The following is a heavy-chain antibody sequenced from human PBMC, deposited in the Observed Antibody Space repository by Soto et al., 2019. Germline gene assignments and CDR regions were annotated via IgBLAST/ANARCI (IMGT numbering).Heavy chain of an antibody. CDR1: GGSFSGYY. Sequence: SETLSLTCAVYGGSFSGYYWSWIRQPPGKGLEWIGEINHSGSTNYNPSLKSRVTISVDTSKNQFSLKLSSVTAADTAVYYCARGVKRPDSSGYYYYYYGMDVWGQGTTVTVSS. D-gene: IGHD3-22*01. J-gene: IGHJ6*02. CDR3: ARGVKRPDSSGYYYYYYGMDV. CDR2: INHSGST. V-gene: IGHV4-34*01.